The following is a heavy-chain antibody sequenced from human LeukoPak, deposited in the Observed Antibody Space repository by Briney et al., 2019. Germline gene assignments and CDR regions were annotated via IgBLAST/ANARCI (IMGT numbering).Heavy chain of an antibody. CDR2: IYTSGST. J-gene: IGHJ6*03. Sequence: SETLSLTCTVSGGSISSYYWSWIRQPPGKGLEWIVYIYTSGSTNYNPSLKSRVTISVDTSKNQFSLKLSSVTAADTAVYYCARLLTGYDFWSGYEYYYYMDVWGKGTTVTVSS. D-gene: IGHD3-3*01. CDR3: ARLLTGYDFWSGYEYYYYMDV. V-gene: IGHV4-4*09. CDR1: GGSISSYY.